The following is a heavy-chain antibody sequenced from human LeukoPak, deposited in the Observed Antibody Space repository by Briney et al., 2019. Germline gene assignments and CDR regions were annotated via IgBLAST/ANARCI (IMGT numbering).Heavy chain of an antibody. Sequence: GGSLRLSCAASGFIFSNYGIHWVRQAPGKGLEWVAVISYDGSNKYADSVKGRFTISRDNSKNTLFLQMNSLRAEDTAVCFDYWGQGTLVTVSS. J-gene: IGHJ4*02. V-gene: IGHV3-30*03. CDR2: ISYDGSNK. CDR1: GFIFSNYG. CDR3: Y.